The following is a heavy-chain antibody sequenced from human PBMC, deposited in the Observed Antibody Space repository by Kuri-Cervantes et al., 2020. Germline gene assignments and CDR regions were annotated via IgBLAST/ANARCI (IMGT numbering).Heavy chain of an antibody. Sequence: SVKVSCKASGGTFSSYAISWVRQAPGQGLEWMGGIIPIFGTANYAQKFQGRVTITTDESTSTAYMELRSLRSDDTAVYYCARDLGRSGYYYDSSGYWGSDYWGQGTLVT. CDR2: IIPIFGTA. V-gene: IGHV1-69*05. CDR1: GGTFSSYA. D-gene: IGHD3-22*01. J-gene: IGHJ4*02. CDR3: ARDLGRSGYYYDSSGYWGSDY.